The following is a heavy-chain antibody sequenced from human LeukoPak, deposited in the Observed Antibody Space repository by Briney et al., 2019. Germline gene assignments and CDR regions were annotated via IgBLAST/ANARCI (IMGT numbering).Heavy chain of an antibody. Sequence: GASVKVSCKASGYTFTSYAMDWVRQAPGQGLEWMGWINTNTGNPTYAQGFTGRFVFSLDTSVSTAYLQISSLKAEDTAVYYCARSPAPLYYDYVWGSYRYYFDYWGQGTLVTVSS. CDR2: INTNTGNP. J-gene: IGHJ4*02. CDR1: GYTFTSYA. CDR3: ARSPAPLYYDYVWGSYRYYFDY. V-gene: IGHV7-4-1*02. D-gene: IGHD3-16*02.